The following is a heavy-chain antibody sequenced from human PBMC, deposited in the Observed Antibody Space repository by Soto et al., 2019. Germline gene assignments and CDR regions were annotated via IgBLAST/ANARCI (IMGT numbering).Heavy chain of an antibody. V-gene: IGHV4-59*12. CDR2: IYYSGST. CDR1: VGSISFDD. D-gene: IGHD2-2*01. Sequence: PAETLSITGTVSVGSISFDDWSWIRPPPGKGLEWIGSIYYSGSTNYNPSLKSRVTISVDTSKNQFSLKLSSVTAADTAVYYCARDRHCSSTSCPADWFDPWGQGTLVTVSS. J-gene: IGHJ5*02. CDR3: ARDRHCSSTSCPADWFDP.